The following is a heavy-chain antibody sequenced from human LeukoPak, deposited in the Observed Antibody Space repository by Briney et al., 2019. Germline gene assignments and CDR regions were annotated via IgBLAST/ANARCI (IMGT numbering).Heavy chain of an antibody. CDR1: GDFITAYY. J-gene: IGHJ3*02. CDR2: IYYSGST. D-gene: IGHD3-10*01. CDR3: ARNARLLWFGELLSPNAFDI. Sequence: PSETLSLTCTVSGDFITAYYWSWIRQPPGKGLEWIGYIYYSGSTNYNPSLKSRVTISVDTSKNQFSLKLSSVTAADTAVYYCARNARLLWFGELLSPNAFDIWGQGTMVTVSS. V-gene: IGHV4-59*01.